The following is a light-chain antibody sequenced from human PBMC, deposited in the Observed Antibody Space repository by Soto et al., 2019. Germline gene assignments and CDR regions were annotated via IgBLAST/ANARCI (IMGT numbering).Light chain of an antibody. V-gene: IGLV8-61*01. J-gene: IGLJ3*02. CDR1: SGSVSTDYY. CDR2: STN. Sequence: QTVVTQEPSFSVSPGGTVTLTCGLRSGSVSTDYYPSWHQQTPGQAPRTLIYSTNIRSSGVPDRFSGSILGNKAALTITGAQADDECDYYCVLYVGSGIWVFGGGTMVTVL. CDR3: VLYVGSGIWV.